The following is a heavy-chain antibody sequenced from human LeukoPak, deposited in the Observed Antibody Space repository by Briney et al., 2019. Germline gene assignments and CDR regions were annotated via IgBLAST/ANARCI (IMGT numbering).Heavy chain of an antibody. D-gene: IGHD5-12*01. CDR2: IFYSGST. V-gene: IGHV4-39*07. J-gene: IGHJ3*02. Sequence: SETLSLTCTVSGGSISTSNYYWGWIRQPPGKGLEWIGNIFYSGSTYYSPSLRSRVTISLDTSRNQFSLKLNSVTAADTAVYYCAKSNGYSLVDIWGQGTVVTVSS. CDR3: AKSNGYSLVDI. CDR1: GGSISTSNYY.